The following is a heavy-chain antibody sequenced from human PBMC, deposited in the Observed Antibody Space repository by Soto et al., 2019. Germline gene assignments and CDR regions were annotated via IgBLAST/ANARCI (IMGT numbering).Heavy chain of an antibody. Sequence: QLQLQQWGAGLLKPSETLSLTCAVSGGSFRGYFWSWIRQSPDKGLEWIGEINDSGSTYYNPSFKSRLTISVDTSKSQISLTLTSVTAADSAVYYCQGGDFWGQGTRVIVSS. CDR2: INDSGST. V-gene: IGHV4-34*01. J-gene: IGHJ4*02. CDR3: QGGDF. CDR1: GGSFRGYF. D-gene: IGHD3-16*01.